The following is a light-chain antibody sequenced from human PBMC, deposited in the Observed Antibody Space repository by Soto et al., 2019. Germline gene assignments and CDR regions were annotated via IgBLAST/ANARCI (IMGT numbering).Light chain of an antibody. J-gene: IGKJ4*01. V-gene: IGKV1-9*01. CDR2: LAS. Sequence: IQLTQSPSSLSASVGDSVTITCRASEDITIYLAWYQQKPGKAPKLLIYLASTLQRGVPSRFSGSGSGTDFTLTISSLQPEDFATYYCQYLNSFPLTFGGGTKVDIK. CDR3: QYLNSFPLT. CDR1: EDITIY.